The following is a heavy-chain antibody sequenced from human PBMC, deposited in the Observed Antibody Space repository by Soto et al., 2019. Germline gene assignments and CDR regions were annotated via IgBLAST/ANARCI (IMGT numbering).Heavy chain of an antibody. CDR2: INTYNGNT. CDR3: AMVDVYVTPSPQDV. Sequence: QVQLVQSRAEVKNPGASVKVSSKASGYSFSRYGIAWARQAAGQGVEWMGWINTYNGNTNYAQNLQGRVTLTTDTSTSTAYMELTSLRSNDTAIYYCAMVDVYVTPSPQDVWGQGTTVIVSS. CDR1: GYSFSRYG. J-gene: IGHJ6*02. D-gene: IGHD3-16*01. V-gene: IGHV1-18*01.